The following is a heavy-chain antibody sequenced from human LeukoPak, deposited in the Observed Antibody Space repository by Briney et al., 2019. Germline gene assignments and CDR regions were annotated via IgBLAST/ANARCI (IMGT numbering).Heavy chain of an antibody. J-gene: IGHJ4*02. CDR1: GFTFSSYS. D-gene: IGHD3-22*01. CDR2: ISSSSSTI. CDR3: ARVLHKRNYDSSTYYGY. V-gene: IGHV3-48*01. Sequence: GGSLRLSCAASGFTFSSYSMNWVRQAPGKGLEWVSYISSSSSTIYYADSVKGRFTISRDNTKNSLYLQMNSLRAEGTAVYYCARVLHKRNYDSSTYYGYWGQGTLVTVSS.